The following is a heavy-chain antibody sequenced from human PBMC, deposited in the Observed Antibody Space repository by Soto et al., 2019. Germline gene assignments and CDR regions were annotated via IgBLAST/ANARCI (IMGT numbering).Heavy chain of an antibody. CDR1: GGTFSSYA. CDR3: ARVTTVVTPGAFDI. CDR2: IIPIFGTA. J-gene: IGHJ3*02. V-gene: IGHV1-69*13. D-gene: IGHD4-17*01. Sequence: ASVKVSCKASGGTFSSYAISWVQQAPGQGLEWMGGIIPIFGTANYAQKFQGRVTITADESTSTAYMELSSLRSEDTAVYYCARVTTVVTPGAFDIWGQGTMVTVSS.